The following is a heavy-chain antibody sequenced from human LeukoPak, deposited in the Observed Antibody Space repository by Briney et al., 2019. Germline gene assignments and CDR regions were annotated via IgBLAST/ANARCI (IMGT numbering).Heavy chain of an antibody. V-gene: IGHV3-23*01. J-gene: IGHJ6*02. CDR2: VGGTGSST. Sequence: GGSLRLSCAASGFTFSRYAMSWVRQAPGKGLELVSVVGGTGSSTYYADSVKGRFTISRDNSKNTLYLEMSSLRAEDTAVYYCAKVDRGYDYYYYAMDVWGQGTTVTVSS. D-gene: IGHD2-15*01. CDR1: GFTFSRYA. CDR3: AKVDRGYDYYYYAMDV.